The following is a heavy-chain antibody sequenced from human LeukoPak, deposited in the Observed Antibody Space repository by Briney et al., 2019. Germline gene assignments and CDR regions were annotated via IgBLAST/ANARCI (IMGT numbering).Heavy chain of an antibody. J-gene: IGHJ1*01. Sequence: PGGSLRLSCAASGFTFDDYAMHWVRQAPGKGLEWVSGISWNSGSIGYADSVKGRFTISRDNAKNSLYLLMNSLRAEDTALYYCAKVLYITMIVVVITTEYFQHWGQGTLVTVSS. CDR1: GFTFDDYA. D-gene: IGHD3-22*01. V-gene: IGHV3-9*01. CDR2: ISWNSGSI. CDR3: AKVLYITMIVVVITTEYFQH.